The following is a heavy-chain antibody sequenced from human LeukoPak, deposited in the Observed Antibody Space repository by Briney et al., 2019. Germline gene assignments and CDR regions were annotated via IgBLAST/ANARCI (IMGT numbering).Heavy chain of an antibody. Sequence: PGGSLRLSCAASGFTFSSYSMNWVRQAPGKGLEWVSYISGSSDTIYYADSVKGRFTISRHNGKDSLYLQMNSLRAEDTAVYYCVRDDALGYCSSTNCYTENWLDPWGQGTLVTVSS. J-gene: IGHJ5*02. D-gene: IGHD2-2*02. V-gene: IGHV3-48*01. CDR1: GFTFSSYS. CDR3: VRDDALGYCSSTNCYTENWLDP. CDR2: ISGSSDTI.